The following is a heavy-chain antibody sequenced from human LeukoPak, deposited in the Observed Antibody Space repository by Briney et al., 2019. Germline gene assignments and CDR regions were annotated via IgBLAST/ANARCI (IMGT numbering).Heavy chain of an antibody. CDR2: ISSSSSTI. CDR3: AKVSFGLNLDY. Sequence: HPGGSLRLSCAASGFTFSSYSMNWVRQAPGKGLEWVSYISSSSSTIYYADSVKGRFTISRDNSKNTLYLQMNSLRAEDTAVYYCAKVSFGLNLDYWGQGTLVTVSS. J-gene: IGHJ4*02. CDR1: GFTFSSYS. D-gene: IGHD3-10*01. V-gene: IGHV3-48*01.